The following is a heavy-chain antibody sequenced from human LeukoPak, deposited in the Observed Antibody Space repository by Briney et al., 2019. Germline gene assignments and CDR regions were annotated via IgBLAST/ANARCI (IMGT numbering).Heavy chain of an antibody. V-gene: IGHV3-23*01. D-gene: IGHD4-23*01. CDR1: GFTFSSYS. Sequence: GGSLRLSCAASGFTFSSYSMNWVRQAPGKGLEWVSAISGSGGSTYYADSVKGQFTISRDNSKTTLYLQMNSLRAEDTAVYYCAKDLHPTTVVTSELGSWGQGTLVTVSS. CDR2: ISGSGGST. J-gene: IGHJ5*02. CDR3: AKDLHPTTVVTSELGS.